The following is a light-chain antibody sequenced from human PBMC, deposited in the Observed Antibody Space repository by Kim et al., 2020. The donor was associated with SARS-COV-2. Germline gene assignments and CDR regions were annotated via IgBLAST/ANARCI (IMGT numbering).Light chain of an antibody. CDR2: DAS. J-gene: IGKJ4*01. CDR1: QSINTY. CDR3: QQRSNWPPALT. Sequence: WSPGDRATLSCRASQSINTYLAWYQQKPGQAPRLLIYDASNRAAGIPDRFSGSGSGTDFTLTISSLESEDFAIYYCQQRSNWPPALTFGGGTKVDIK. V-gene: IGKV3-11*01.